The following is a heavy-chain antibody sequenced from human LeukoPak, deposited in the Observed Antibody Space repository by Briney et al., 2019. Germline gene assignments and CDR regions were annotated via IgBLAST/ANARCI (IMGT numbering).Heavy chain of an antibody. D-gene: IGHD3-22*01. Sequence: VKVSCKASGGTFSSYAISWVRQAHGQGLEWMGRSIPTFRTANYAQKFQGRVTITTDESTSTAYMELSSLRSEDTAVYYCAREKEDSSVYYGHDALDIWGQGTMVTVSS. CDR1: GGTFSSYA. J-gene: IGHJ3*02. V-gene: IGHV1-69*13. CDR3: AREKEDSSVYYGHDALDI. CDR2: SIPTFRTA.